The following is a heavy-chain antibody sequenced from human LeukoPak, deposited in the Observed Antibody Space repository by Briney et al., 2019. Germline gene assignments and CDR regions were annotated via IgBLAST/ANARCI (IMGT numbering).Heavy chain of an antibody. V-gene: IGHV1-18*01. D-gene: IGHD3-22*01. CDR2: ISAYNGNT. Sequence: ASVKVSCKASGYTFTSYGISWVRQAPGQGLEWMGWISAYNGNTNYAQKLQGRVTMTADTSTSTAYMELRSLRSDDTAVYYCARVRGYYDSSGPRDYWGQGTLVTVSS. CDR1: GYTFTSYG. CDR3: ARVRGYYDSSGPRDY. J-gene: IGHJ4*02.